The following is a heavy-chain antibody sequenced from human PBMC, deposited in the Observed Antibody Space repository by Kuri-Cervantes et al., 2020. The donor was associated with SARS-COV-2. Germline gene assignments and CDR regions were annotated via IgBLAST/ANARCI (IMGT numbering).Heavy chain of an antibody. Sequence: SETLSLTCTVSGGSVSSGSYYWSWIRQPPGKGLEWIGYIYYSGSTNYNPSLKSRVTISVDTSKNQFSLKLTSVTAADTAVYFCAGQWLVHLYFDDWGQGTPVTVSS. V-gene: IGHV4-61*01. D-gene: IGHD6-19*01. CDR3: AGQWLVHLYFDD. CDR1: GGSVSSGSYY. J-gene: IGHJ4*02. CDR2: IYYSGST.